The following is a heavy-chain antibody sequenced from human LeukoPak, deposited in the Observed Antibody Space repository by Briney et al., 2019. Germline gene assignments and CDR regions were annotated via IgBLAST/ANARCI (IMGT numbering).Heavy chain of an antibody. Sequence: GGSLRLSCTASGFTFSNYNMNWVRQAPGKGLEWVSYISSSSRATYYADSVKGRFTISRDNAKNSLYLQMNSLTDKDTAVYYCAAYSNYAYSFDPWGQGTLVTVSS. CDR1: GFTFSNYN. V-gene: IGHV3-48*02. D-gene: IGHD4-4*01. CDR3: AAYSNYAYSFDP. J-gene: IGHJ5*02. CDR2: ISSSSRAT.